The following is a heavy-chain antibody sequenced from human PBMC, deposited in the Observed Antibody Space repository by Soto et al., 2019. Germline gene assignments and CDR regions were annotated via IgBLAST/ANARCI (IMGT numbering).Heavy chain of an antibody. CDR3: ATVDHGDYVPTFCY. D-gene: IGHD4-17*01. CDR2: FDPEDGET. Sequence: EASVKLTCTVSGYTLTELSMHWVRQAPGKGLEWMGGFDPEDGETIYAQKFQGRVTMTEDTSTDTAYMELSSLRSEDTAVYYCATVDHGDYVPTFCYWGQGTLVTVSS. CDR1: GYTLTELS. V-gene: IGHV1-24*01. J-gene: IGHJ4*02.